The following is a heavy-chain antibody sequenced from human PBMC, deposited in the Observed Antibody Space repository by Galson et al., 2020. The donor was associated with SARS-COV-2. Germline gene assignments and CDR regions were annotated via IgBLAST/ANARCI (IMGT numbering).Heavy chain of an antibody. V-gene: IGHV1-18*04. CDR3: ARDFSYCSGGSCYTDTYYYYYGMDV. CDR1: GYTFTSYG. Sequence: ASVKVSCKPSGYTFTSYGISWVRQAPGQGLEWMGWISAYNGHTNYAQKLQGRVTMTTDTSTSTAYMELRSLRSDDTAVYYCARDFSYCSGGSCYTDTYYYYYGMDVWGQGTTVTVSS. J-gene: IGHJ6*02. CDR2: ISAYNGHT. D-gene: IGHD2-15*01.